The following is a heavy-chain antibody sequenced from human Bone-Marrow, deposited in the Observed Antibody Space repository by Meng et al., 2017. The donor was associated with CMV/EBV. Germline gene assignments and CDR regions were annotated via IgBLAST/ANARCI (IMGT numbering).Heavy chain of an antibody. CDR2: IIPILGIA. J-gene: IGHJ3*02. D-gene: IGHD5-18*01. V-gene: IGHV1-69*10. CDR3: AGDRIQDASDI. CDR1: GGTFSSYA. Sequence: SVKVSCKASGGTFSSYAISWVRQAPGQGLEWMGGIIPILGIANYAQKFQGRVTITADKSTSTAYMELSSLRSGDTAVDYWAGDRIQDASDIWGQGTMVTVSS.